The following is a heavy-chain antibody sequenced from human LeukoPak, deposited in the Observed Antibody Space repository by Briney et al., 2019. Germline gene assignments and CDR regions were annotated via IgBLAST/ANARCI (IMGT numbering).Heavy chain of an antibody. CDR2: IKQDGSEK. CDR3: ARDRGDYYDSSGYRDY. CDR1: GFTFSSYW. D-gene: IGHD3-22*01. V-gene: IGHV3-7*01. J-gene: IGHJ4*02. Sequence: GGSLRLSCAASGFTFSSYWMSWVRQAPGKGLEWVANIKQDGSEKYYVDSVKGRFTISRDNAKNSLYLQMNSLRAEDTAVYYCARDRGDYYDSSGYRDYWGQGTLVTVSS.